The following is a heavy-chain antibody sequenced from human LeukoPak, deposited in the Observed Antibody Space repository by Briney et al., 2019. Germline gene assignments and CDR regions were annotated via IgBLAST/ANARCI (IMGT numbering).Heavy chain of an antibody. V-gene: IGHV4-38-2*01. CDR3: ARGDGSYSH. Sequence: SETLSLTCAVSGYSISSGYYWGWIRQPPGKGLEWIGSVFHSGSTSSYPSLESRVTISVDTSKNQFSLKLSSVTAADTAVYYCARGDGSYSHWGQGTLVTVSS. D-gene: IGHD2-15*01. J-gene: IGHJ4*02. CDR2: VFHSGST. CDR1: GYSISSGYY.